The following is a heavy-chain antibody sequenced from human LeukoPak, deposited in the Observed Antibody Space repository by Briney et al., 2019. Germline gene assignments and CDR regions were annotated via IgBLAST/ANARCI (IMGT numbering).Heavy chain of an antibody. Sequence: PSETLSLTCAVYGGSFSGYYWSWIRQPPGKGLEWIGEINHSGSTNYNPSLKSRVTISVDTSKNQFSLKLSSVTAADTAVYYCASRGGTYSRSLDYWGQRTLVTVSS. J-gene: IGHJ4*02. V-gene: IGHV4-34*01. D-gene: IGHD1-26*01. CDR2: INHSGST. CDR3: ASRGGTYSRSLDY. CDR1: GGSFSGYY.